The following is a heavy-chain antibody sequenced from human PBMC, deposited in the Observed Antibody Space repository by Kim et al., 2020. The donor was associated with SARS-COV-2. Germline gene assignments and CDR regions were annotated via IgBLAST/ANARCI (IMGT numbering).Heavy chain of an antibody. CDR1: GDTFSSYA. V-gene: IGHV1-69*13. J-gene: IGHJ3*02. CDR3: ASSNDYGDYGVVLGAFDI. CDR2: IIPIFGTA. Sequence: SVKVSCKASGDTFSSYAISWVRQAPGQGLEWMGWIIPIFGTANYAQKFQGRVTITADESTSTAYMELSSLRSEDTAVYYCASSNDYGDYGVVLGAFDIWGPGTMVSVSS. D-gene: IGHD4-17*01.